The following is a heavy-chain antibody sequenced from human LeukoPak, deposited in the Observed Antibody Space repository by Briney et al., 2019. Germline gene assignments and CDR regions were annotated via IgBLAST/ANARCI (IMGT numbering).Heavy chain of an antibody. CDR1: GGSISSSSYY. J-gene: IGHJ3*02. D-gene: IGHD4-17*01. Sequence: PSETLSLTCTVSGGSISSSSYYWGWIRQPPGKGLEWIGSIYYSGSTYYNPSLKSRVTISVDTSKNQFSLKLSSVTAADTAVYYCARGYYGAKMGHDAFDIWGQGTMVTVSS. CDR2: IYYSGST. CDR3: ARGYYGAKMGHDAFDI. V-gene: IGHV4-39*07.